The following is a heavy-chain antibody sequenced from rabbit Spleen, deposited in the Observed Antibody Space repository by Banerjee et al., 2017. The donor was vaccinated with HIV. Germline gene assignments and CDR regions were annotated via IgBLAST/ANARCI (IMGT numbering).Heavy chain of an antibody. Sequence: QEQLVESGGGLVKPGGSLTLTCTASGFSFSNNHYMCWVRQAPGKGLEWIGTIYAANGFTTYYASWAKGRFTISKTSSTTVSLQMTSLTAADTATYFCARDLAGVIGWNFGWWGPGTLVTIS. CDR1: GFSFSNNHY. V-gene: IGHV1S45*01. CDR2: IYAANGFTT. J-gene: IGHJ4*01. D-gene: IGHD4-1*01. CDR3: ARDLAGVIGWNFGW.